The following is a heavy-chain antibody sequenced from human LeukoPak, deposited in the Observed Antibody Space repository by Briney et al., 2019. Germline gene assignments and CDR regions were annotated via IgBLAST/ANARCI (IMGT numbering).Heavy chain of an antibody. J-gene: IGHJ4*02. V-gene: IGHV3-23*01. CDR2: IDASGGST. CDR3: AKVRWDLLGPIDY. D-gene: IGHD1-26*01. CDR1: GFTFSSYA. Sequence: GGSLRLSCAASGFTFSSYAMSWVRQAPGKGLEWVSSIDASGGSTYYADSVKGRFTISRDNFKNTLYLQMNSLRAEDTAVYYCAKVRWDLLGPIDYWGQGTLVTVSS.